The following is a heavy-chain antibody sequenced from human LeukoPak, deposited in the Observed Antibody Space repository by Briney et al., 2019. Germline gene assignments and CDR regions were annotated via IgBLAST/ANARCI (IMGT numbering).Heavy chain of an antibody. CDR2: ISYDGSNK. V-gene: IGHV3-30-3*01. CDR1: GFTFSSYA. J-gene: IGHJ4*02. CDR3: ARGGVGATEPGDY. Sequence: GGSLRLSCAASGFTFSSYAMHWVRQAPGKGLEWVAVISYDGSNKYYADSVKGRFTISRDNSKNTLYLQMNSLRAEDTAVYYCARGGVGATEPGDYWGQGTLVTVSS. D-gene: IGHD1-26*01.